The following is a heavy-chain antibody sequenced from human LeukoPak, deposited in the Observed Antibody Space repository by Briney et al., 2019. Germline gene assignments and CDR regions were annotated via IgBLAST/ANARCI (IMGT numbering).Heavy chain of an antibody. CDR2: INTNSGAT. CDR3: ARAIYMVRGSYFDY. V-gene: IGHV1-2*02. D-gene: IGHD3-10*01. Sequence: ASVKVSCKASGYTFTDYSIHWVRQAPGQGLEWMGWINTNSGATNYAQKFQGRVTMTRDTSISTAYMELSRLRSDDTAVYYCARAIYMVRGSYFDYWGQGTLVTVSS. CDR1: GYTFTDYS. J-gene: IGHJ4*02.